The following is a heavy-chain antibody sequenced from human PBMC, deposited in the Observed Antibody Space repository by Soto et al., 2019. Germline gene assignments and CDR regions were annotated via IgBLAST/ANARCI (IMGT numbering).Heavy chain of an antibody. V-gene: IGHV3-23*01. CDR1: PFIFTKNA. D-gene: IGHD4-17*01. Sequence: GGSLRLSGEASPFIFTKNAMSWVRHAPGKGLEWLSGISGTAGRTYYADSVKGRFTISRDTSKNTVYLQMNSLRAEDTAIYYWAGRTVTSSWTLAIWGQGTMVTVSS. J-gene: IGHJ3*02. CDR2: ISGTAGRT. CDR3: AGRTVTSSWTLAI.